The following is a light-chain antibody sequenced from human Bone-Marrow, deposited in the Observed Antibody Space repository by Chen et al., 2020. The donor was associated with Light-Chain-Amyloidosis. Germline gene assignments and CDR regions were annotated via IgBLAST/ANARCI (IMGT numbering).Light chain of an antibody. Sequence: QSALTQPASVSGSPGQSITISCTGTSSDVGSYDFVSWYQQHAGKAPKLMIYEVTKRPSGVSNRFSGSKSGNTASLTISGLQAEDEADYYCCSYAGSPLYGFGTGTKVSVL. CDR3: CSYAGSPLYG. CDR2: EVT. J-gene: IGLJ1*01. CDR1: SSDVGSYDF. V-gene: IGLV2-23*02.